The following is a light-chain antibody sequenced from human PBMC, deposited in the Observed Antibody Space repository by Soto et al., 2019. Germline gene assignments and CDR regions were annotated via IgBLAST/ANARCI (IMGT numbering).Light chain of an antibody. CDR3: SSSTPCSLGV. J-gene: IGLJ3*02. Sequence: QSVLTQPASVSGSPGQSITISCTATISDVGDYNYVSWYQQHPGKAPKLIIYEVTHRPSGVSSRFSGSKSDNTASLTISGLQAEDEADYYCSSSTPCSLGVFGGGTKLTVL. CDR2: EVT. V-gene: IGLV2-14*01. CDR1: ISDVGDYNY.